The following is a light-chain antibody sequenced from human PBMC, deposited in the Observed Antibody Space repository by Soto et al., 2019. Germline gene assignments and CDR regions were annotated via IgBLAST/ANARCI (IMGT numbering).Light chain of an antibody. J-gene: IGKJ5*01. CDR2: DAS. Sequence: EIVLTQSPATLSLSPGEKATHSCRASQSVSSSLAWYQQKPGQAPRLLIYDASNRATGIPARLSGSGSGTDFPLTFSSLEPEDFAVYYCQQRSNWPPITFGQGTRLEIK. V-gene: IGKV3-11*01. CDR1: QSVSSS. CDR3: QQRSNWPPIT.